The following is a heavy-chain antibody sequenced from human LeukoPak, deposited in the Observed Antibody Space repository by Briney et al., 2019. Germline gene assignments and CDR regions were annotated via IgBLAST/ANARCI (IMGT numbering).Heavy chain of an antibody. CDR1: GDSVASNSTA. V-gene: IGHV6-1*01. CDR3: ARGGQGDGYSADEAFDF. D-gene: IGHD5-24*01. Sequence: SQTLSLTCVISGDSVASNSTACNWIRQSPSRGLEWLGRTYYRSKWYNDYAVSVRSRITINPDTSKNQFSLQLNSVTPEDTAVYYCARGGQGDGYSADEAFDFWGQGTMVTVS. J-gene: IGHJ3*01. CDR2: TYYRSKWYN.